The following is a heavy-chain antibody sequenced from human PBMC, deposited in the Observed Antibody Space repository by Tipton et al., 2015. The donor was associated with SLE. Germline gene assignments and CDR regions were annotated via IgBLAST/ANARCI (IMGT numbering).Heavy chain of an antibody. CDR2: INHSGST. D-gene: IGHD3-16*01. V-gene: IGHV4-34*01. CDR3: ASWGPIVYYYYYMDV. Sequence: TLSLTCTVSGGSISSYYWSWIRQPPGKGLEWIGEINHSGSTNYNPSLKSRVTISVDTSKNQFSLKLSSVTAADTAVYYCASWGPIVYYYYYMDVWVKGTTVTFSS. J-gene: IGHJ6*03. CDR1: GGSISSYY.